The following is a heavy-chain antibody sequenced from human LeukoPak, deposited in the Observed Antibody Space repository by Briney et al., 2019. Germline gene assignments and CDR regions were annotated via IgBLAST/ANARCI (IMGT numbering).Heavy chain of an antibody. CDR2: INKDATEI. Sequence: GGSLRLSCAASGFMFSNYWMTWVRQAPGKGLERVADINKDATEIWYVDSVKGRFTISRDNAKNSVYLQMNSLRVEDTAVYYCTRWRGAQSEFEYWGQGTLVTVSP. D-gene: IGHD3-3*01. CDR3: TRWRGAQSEFEY. CDR1: GFMFSNYW. V-gene: IGHV3-7*01. J-gene: IGHJ4*02.